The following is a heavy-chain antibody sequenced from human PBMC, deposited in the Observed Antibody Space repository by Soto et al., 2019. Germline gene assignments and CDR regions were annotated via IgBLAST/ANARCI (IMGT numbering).Heavy chain of an antibody. CDR2: IIPIFGTA. J-gene: IGHJ6*02. V-gene: IGHV1-69*06. CDR1: GGTFSSYA. D-gene: IGHD1-26*01. Sequence: GASVKVSCKASGGTFSSYAISWVRQAPGQGLEWMGGIIPIFGTANYAQKFQGRVTITADKSTSTAYMELSSLRSEDTAVYYCARGFSGATFPSYYYYYYGMDVWGQGTTVTVSS. CDR3: ARGFSGATFPSYYYYYYGMDV.